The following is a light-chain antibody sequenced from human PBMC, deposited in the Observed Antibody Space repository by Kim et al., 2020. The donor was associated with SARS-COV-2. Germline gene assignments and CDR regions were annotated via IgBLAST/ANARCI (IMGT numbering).Light chain of an antibody. Sequence: AQGKTARITWGGNNIGSKSVHWYQQKPGQATVLVIYYDSDRPSGIPERFSGSNSGNTATLTISRVEAGDEADYYCQVWDSSSDHRVFGGGTQLTVL. CDR3: QVWDSSSDHRV. V-gene: IGLV3-21*04. J-gene: IGLJ3*02. CDR2: YDS. CDR1: NIGSKS.